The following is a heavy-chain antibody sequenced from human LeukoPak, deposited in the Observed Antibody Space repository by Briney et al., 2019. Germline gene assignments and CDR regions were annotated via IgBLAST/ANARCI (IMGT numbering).Heavy chain of an antibody. J-gene: IGHJ6*03. Sequence: GGSLRLSCAASGFTFSDYFMTWIRQAPGKGLEWVSYISSSSSTIYYADSVKGRFTISRDNAKNSLYLQMNSLRAEDTAVYYCARSYGYYYYMDVWGKGTTVTVSS. CDR1: GFTFSDYF. D-gene: IGHD5-18*01. CDR3: ARSYGYYYYMDV. CDR2: ISSSSSTI. V-gene: IGHV3-11*04.